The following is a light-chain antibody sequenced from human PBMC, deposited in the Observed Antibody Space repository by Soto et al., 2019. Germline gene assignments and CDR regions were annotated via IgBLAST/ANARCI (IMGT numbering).Light chain of an antibody. CDR3: QQYSSTFWT. Sequence: ERVVTQSRSTLSFSQEESTTLSCRASQSISSSYLAWYQQKPGQAPRLLVYGASSRATGIPDRFSGSGSGTDFTLTISRLEPEDFALYYCQQYSSTFWTLGQGTKVDIK. J-gene: IGKJ1*01. CDR2: GAS. CDR1: QSISSSY. V-gene: IGKV3-20*01.